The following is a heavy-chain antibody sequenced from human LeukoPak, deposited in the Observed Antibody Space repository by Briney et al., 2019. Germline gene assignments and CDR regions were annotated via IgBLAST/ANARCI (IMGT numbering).Heavy chain of an antibody. Sequence: ASVKVSCKASGYTFTGYYMHWVRQAPGQGLEWMGWINPNSGGTNYAQKFQGRVTMTRDTSISTAYMELSSLRSVDTAVYYCARGGTAYYYDSSGYYPVYWGQGTLVTVSS. CDR2: INPNSGGT. CDR1: GYTFTGYY. CDR3: ARGGTAYYYDSSGYYPVY. V-gene: IGHV1-2*02. D-gene: IGHD3-22*01. J-gene: IGHJ4*02.